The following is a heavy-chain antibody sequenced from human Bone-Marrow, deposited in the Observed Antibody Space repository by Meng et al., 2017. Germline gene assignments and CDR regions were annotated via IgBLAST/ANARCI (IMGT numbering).Heavy chain of an antibody. J-gene: IGHJ5*02. CDR2: MYSGGDT. D-gene: IGHD1-26*01. CDR3: ATGETRYWFDP. Sequence: EVQLVVTGGGLSQPGGSLRLSCAASGFTVSSKYMSWVRQSPGKGLEWVSVMYSGGDTHYTDSVKGRFTISRDNSKNTLYLQMNNLRAEDTAVYYCATGETRYWFDPWGQGTLVTVSS. V-gene: IGHV3-53*02. CDR1: GFTVSSKY.